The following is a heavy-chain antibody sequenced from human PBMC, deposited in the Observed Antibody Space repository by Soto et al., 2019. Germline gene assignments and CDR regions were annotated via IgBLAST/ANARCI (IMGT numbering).Heavy chain of an antibody. D-gene: IGHD1-7*01. CDR2: IYYSGST. V-gene: IGHV4-31*03. J-gene: IGHJ5*02. Sequence: PSETLSLTCTVSGGSISSGGYYWSWIRQHPGKGLEWIGYIYYSGSTYYNPSLKSRVTISVDTSKNQFSLKLSSVTAADTAVYYCARESITGTTIPFDPWGQGTLVTVSS. CDR3: ARESITGTTIPFDP. CDR1: GGSISSGGYY.